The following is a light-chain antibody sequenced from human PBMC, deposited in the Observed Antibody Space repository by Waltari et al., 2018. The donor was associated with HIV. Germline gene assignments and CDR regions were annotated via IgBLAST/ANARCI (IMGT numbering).Light chain of an antibody. CDR1: QSVRSSF. CDR2: GAS. J-gene: IGKJ3*01. CDR3: QQYGRSPLFT. V-gene: IGKV3-20*01. Sequence: ILLTPSPGTLSLSPGERATLSCRSSQSVRSSFLAWYQQKPGQATRLLSYGASSRSTGSPDRFSGSGSGTDFTLTISRLESEDFAVYYCQQYGRSPLFTFGPGTKVDIK.